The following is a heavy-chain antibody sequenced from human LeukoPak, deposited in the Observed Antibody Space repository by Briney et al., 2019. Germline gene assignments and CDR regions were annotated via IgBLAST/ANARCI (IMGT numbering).Heavy chain of an antibody. CDR1: GCTFSSYD. Sequence: GGSLRLSCAASGCTFSSYDMHWVRQAPGKGLEWVALISYDGSNKWYADSVKGRFTISRDNSKNTLYLQMNSLRAEDAAVYHCATAGTPQFDYWGQGTLVTVSS. CDR3: ATAGTPQFDY. D-gene: IGHD1-1*01. V-gene: IGHV3-30-3*01. J-gene: IGHJ4*02. CDR2: ISYDGSNK.